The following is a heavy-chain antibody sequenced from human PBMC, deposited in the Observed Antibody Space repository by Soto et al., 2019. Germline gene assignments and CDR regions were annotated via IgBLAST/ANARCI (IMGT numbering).Heavy chain of an antibody. Sequence: GGSLRLSCAASGFTFSVHQMSWFRLAPGRGLEWVSCISDSGGAVHYADSVKGRFTISRDNATNLLFLQMTGMRGEDTATYYCVRDYDTNPYWFFDLWGRGTLVTVSS. CDR1: GFTFSVHQ. CDR3: VRDYDTNPYWFFDL. V-gene: IGHV3-48*03. D-gene: IGHD5-12*01. CDR2: ISDSGGAV. J-gene: IGHJ2*01.